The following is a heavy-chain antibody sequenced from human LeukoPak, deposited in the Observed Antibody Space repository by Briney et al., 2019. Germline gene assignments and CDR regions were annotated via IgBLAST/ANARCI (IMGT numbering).Heavy chain of an antibody. CDR1: AFTFSSYS. Sequence: AGYLRFSSAASAFTFSSYSMNWVRQAPGKGLEWGSSINSSSSDKTYTDPVQGRFTISRNNAKSSLYLQMNSLRSEDTAVYYCARRRRFGYDSAGFDYWGQGTLVTVSS. D-gene: IGHD5-12*01. V-gene: IGHV3-21*01. CDR3: ARRRRFGYDSAGFDY. CDR2: INSSSSDK. J-gene: IGHJ4*02.